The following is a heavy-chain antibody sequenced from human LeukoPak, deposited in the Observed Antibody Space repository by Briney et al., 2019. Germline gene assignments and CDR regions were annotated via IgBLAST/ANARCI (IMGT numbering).Heavy chain of an antibody. Sequence: GESLKISCKGSGYSFTSYWIGWVRQMPGKGLEWMGIIYPGDSDTRYSPSFQGQVTISADKSISTAYLQWSSLKASDTAMYYCARLGRKRYCSSTSCYPTPDYWGQGTLVTVSS. CDR1: GYSFTSYW. D-gene: IGHD2-2*01. J-gene: IGHJ4*02. V-gene: IGHV5-51*01. CDR3: ARLGRKRYCSSTSCYPTPDY. CDR2: IYPGDSDT.